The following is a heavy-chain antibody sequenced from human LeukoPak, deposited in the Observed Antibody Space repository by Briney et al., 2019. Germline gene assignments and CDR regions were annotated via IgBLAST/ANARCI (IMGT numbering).Heavy chain of an antibody. J-gene: IGHJ4*02. CDR3: ARDAQQQLEYFDY. CDR2: IWYDGSNK. Sequence: PGRSLRLSCAASGFTFSSYGMHWVRQAPGKGLEWVAVIWYDGSNKYYADSVKGRFTISRDNSKNTLYLQMNSLRAEDTAVYYCARDAQQQLEYFDYWGQGTLVTVSS. V-gene: IGHV3-33*01. D-gene: IGHD6-13*01. CDR1: GFTFSSYG.